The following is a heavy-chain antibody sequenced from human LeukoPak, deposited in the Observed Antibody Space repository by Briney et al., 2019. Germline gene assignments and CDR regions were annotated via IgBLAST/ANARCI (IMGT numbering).Heavy chain of an antibody. V-gene: IGHV3-30-3*01. D-gene: IGHD3-16*01. J-gene: IGHJ4*02. Sequence: GGSLRLSCAASGFTFSSYAMHWVRQAPGKGLEWVAVISYDGSNKYYADSVKGRFTISRDNSKNTLYLQMNSLRAEDTAVYYCARDPLGEYRFDDWGQGTLVTVSS. CDR3: ARDPLGEYRFDD. CDR2: ISYDGSNK. CDR1: GFTFSSYA.